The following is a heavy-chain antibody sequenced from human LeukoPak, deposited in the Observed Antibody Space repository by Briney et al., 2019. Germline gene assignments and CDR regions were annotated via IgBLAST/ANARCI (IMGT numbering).Heavy chain of an antibody. Sequence: SETLSLTCTVPGGSISSGGYFWTWIRQHPGKGLEWIGYIYNGGRTYYNPSLKNRITISLDASKNQFSLNVDSVTAADTAIYYCARDLTTAGYYWDWGQGTLVTVSS. V-gene: IGHV4-31*03. CDR2: IYNGGRT. J-gene: IGHJ4*02. D-gene: IGHD3-22*01. CDR1: GGSISSGGYF. CDR3: ARDLTTAGYYWD.